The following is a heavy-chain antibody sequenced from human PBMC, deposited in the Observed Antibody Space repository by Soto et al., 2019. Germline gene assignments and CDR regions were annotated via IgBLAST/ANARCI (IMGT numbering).Heavy chain of an antibody. CDR2: ISGSGGST. V-gene: IGHV3-23*01. Sequence: EVQLLESGGGLVQPGGSLRLSCAASGFTFSSYATSWVRQAPGKGLEWVSAISGSGGSTYYADSVKGRFTISRDNSKNTLYLQMNSLRAEDTAVYYCAKDLYYYDSSGYNWGYWGQGTLVTVSS. J-gene: IGHJ4*02. CDR3: AKDLYYYDSSGYNWGY. D-gene: IGHD3-22*01. CDR1: GFTFSSYA.